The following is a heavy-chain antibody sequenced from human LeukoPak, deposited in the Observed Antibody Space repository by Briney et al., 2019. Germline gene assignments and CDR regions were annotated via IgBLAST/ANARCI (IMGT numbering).Heavy chain of an antibody. CDR1: GFDFHTFE. J-gene: IGHJ4*02. V-gene: IGHV3-48*03. CDR3: ARADCSSASCFAVFDH. CDR2: IGSSGRTT. D-gene: IGHD2-2*01. Sequence: GGSLRLSCAASGFDFHTFEMNWVRQAPGEGREWVSRIGSSGRTTYYADSVKGRFTISRDNANNSLYLQMNSLGAEDTAVYYCARADCSSASCFAVFDHWGQGALVTVSS.